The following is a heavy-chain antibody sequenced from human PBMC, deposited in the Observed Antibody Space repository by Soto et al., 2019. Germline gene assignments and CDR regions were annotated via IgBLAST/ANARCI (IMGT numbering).Heavy chain of an antibody. CDR2: ISGSGGST. CDR3: AINKPVSGYSSRGDAFDI. D-gene: IGHD6-13*01. J-gene: IGHJ3*02. V-gene: IGHV3-23*01. CDR1: GFTFSSYA. Sequence: GGSLRLSCAASGFTFSSYAMSWVRQAPGKGLEWVSAISGSGGSTYYADSVKGRFTISRDNSKNTLYLQMNSLRAEDTAVYYCAINKPVSGYSSRGDAFDIWGQGTMVTVSS.